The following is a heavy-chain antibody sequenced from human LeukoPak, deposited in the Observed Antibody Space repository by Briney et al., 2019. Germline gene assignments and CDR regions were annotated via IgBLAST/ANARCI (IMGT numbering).Heavy chain of an antibody. CDR2: IQQYGNEQ. CDR3: GGGLVRGPKDY. D-gene: IGHD3-10*01. Sequence: GGSLRHSCSTSGFPLSSHWVGTVRQATGKGLEWVANIQQYGNEQIYVASEKGRYTISRDNAKNSLYLQMSSLRAEETAVYYCGGGLVRGPKDYWGQGTLVTVSS. CDR1: GFPLSSHW. J-gene: IGHJ4*02. V-gene: IGHV3-7*01.